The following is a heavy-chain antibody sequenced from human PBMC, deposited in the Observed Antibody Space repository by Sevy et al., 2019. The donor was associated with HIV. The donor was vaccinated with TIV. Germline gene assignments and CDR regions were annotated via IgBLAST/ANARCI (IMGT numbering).Heavy chain of an antibody. D-gene: IGHD2-8*01. CDR2: ISYDGVNK. CDR3: ARVAVEYCTNDCYHRFDH. J-gene: IGHJ4*02. V-gene: IGHV3-30-3*01. CDR1: GFTFHTYA. Sequence: GGSLRLSCAASGFTFHTYAVLWVRQAPGKGLEWLTLISYDGVNKYYADSVKGRFTISRDNSKNTLYLQMDNLRVEDTALYYCARVAVEYCTNDCYHRFDHWGQGTLVTVSS.